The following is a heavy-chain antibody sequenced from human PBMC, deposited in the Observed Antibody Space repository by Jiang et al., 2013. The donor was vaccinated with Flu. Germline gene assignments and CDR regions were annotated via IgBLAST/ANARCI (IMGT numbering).Heavy chain of an antibody. D-gene: IGHD3-10*01. V-gene: IGHV5-10-1*01. CDR3: AKGSDYLPNAFDI. CDR2: IDPSDSHT. CDR1: GYRFTDYW. J-gene: IGHJ3*02. Sequence: GAEVKKPGESLRISCKGSGYRFTDYWISWVRQMPGKGLEWMGRIDPSDSHTNYNPSFEGHVTISVDTSISTVYLQWSSLKASDTAMYYCAKGSDYLPNAFDIWGQGTMVTVSS.